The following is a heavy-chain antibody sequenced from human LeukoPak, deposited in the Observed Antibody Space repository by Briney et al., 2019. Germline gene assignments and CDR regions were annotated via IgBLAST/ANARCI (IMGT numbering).Heavy chain of an antibody. CDR2: MDNFGIK. J-gene: IGHJ4*02. CDR1: DFSVNNNY. Sequence: GGSLRLSCAASDFSVNNNYVDWVRQARGKGLEWVSCMDNFGIKTYADSVQGRFTVFRDSSRNMVFLQMNSLRVEDTAVYYCAGGKYYGSGTRPGYLGYWGLGTMVTVSS. CDR3: AGGKYYGSGTRPGYLGY. V-gene: IGHV3-53*01. D-gene: IGHD3-10*01.